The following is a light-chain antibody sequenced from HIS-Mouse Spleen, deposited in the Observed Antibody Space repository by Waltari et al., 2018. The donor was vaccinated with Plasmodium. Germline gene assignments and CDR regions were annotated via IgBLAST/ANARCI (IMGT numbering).Light chain of an antibody. CDR1: SSDVGGYHY. CDR2: DVS. J-gene: IGLJ3*02. V-gene: IGLV2-11*01. Sequence: QSALTQPRSVSGSPGQSVTISCTGTSSDVGGYHYVSWYQQYPGKAPKLMLYDVSKRTSGVPYRFSCSKSGNTASLTISGLQAEDEADYYCCSYAGSYTWVFGGGTKLTVL. CDR3: CSYAGSYTWV.